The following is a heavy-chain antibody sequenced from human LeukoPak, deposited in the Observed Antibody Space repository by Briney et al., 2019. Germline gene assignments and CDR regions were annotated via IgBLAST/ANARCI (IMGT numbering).Heavy chain of an antibody. J-gene: IGHJ4*02. D-gene: IGHD3-10*01. CDR1: GGSFSGYY. V-gene: IGHV4-34*01. Sequence: PSETLSLTCAVYGGSFSGYYWSWIRQPPGKGREWIGEINHSGSNNYKPSLKSGVSIYLDTSKNEFSLKWGYMTAADTAVYYCARGAYLTYGSGLGFDNWGQGTLVTVSS. CDR2: INHSGSN. CDR3: ARGAYLTYGSGLGFDN.